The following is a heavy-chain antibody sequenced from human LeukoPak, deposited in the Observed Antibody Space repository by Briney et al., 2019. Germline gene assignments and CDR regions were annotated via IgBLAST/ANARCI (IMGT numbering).Heavy chain of an antibody. CDR2: ISYDGSNK. J-gene: IGHJ4*02. D-gene: IGHD3-22*01. CDR1: GFTFSSYG. Sequence: GGSLRLSCAASGFTFSSYGMHWVRQAPGKGLEWVAVISYDGSNKYYADSVKGRFTISRDNSKNTLYLQMNSLRAEDTAVYYCAKEGTYYYDSSGYWDFDYWGQGTLVTVSS. V-gene: IGHV3-30*18. CDR3: AKEGTYYYDSSGYWDFDY.